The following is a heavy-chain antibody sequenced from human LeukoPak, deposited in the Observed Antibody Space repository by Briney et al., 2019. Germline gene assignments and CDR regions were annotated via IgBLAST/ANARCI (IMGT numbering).Heavy chain of an antibody. CDR1: GYTFTSYG. D-gene: IGHD3-22*01. V-gene: IGHV1-18*01. CDR3: ARAHDLNDSSGYYLYYFDY. Sequence: ASVKVSCKASGYTFTSYGISWVRQAPGQGLEWMGWISAYNGNTNYAQKLQGRVTMTTDTSTSTAYMELRSLRSDDTAVYYCARAHDLNDSSGYYLYYFDYWGQGTLVTVSS. J-gene: IGHJ4*02. CDR2: ISAYNGNT.